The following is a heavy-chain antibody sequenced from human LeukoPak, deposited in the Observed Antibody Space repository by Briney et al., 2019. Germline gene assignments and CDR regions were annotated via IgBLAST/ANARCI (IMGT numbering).Heavy chain of an antibody. CDR1: GYTFTGYY. V-gene: IGHV1-2*02. CDR3: ARGEGYYDSSGSLGY. Sequence: GSVKVSCKASGYTFTGYYMHWVRQAPGQGLEWMGWINPNSGGTNYAQKFQGRVTLTRDTSISTSYMELSRLRSDDTAVYYCARGEGYYDSSGSLGYWGQGTLVTVSS. J-gene: IGHJ4*02. D-gene: IGHD3-22*01. CDR2: INPNSGGT.